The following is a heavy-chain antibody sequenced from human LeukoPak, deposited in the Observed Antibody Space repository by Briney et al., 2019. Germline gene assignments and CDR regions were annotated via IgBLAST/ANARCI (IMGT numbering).Heavy chain of an antibody. V-gene: IGHV3-23*01. J-gene: IGHJ4*02. Sequence: PGGSLRLSCAASGFTFSSYAMSWVRQAPGKGLEWVSAISGSGGSTYYADSVKGRFTISRDNSKNTLYLQMNSLRAEDTAVYYCAKDRLIGGYHDNSTYYPFDYWGQGTLVTVSS. CDR1: GFTFSSYA. D-gene: IGHD3-22*01. CDR3: AKDRLIGGYHDNSTYYPFDY. CDR2: ISGSGGST.